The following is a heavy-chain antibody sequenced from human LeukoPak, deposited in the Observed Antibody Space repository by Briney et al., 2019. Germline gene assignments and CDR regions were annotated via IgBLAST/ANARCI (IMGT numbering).Heavy chain of an antibody. CDR3: ARVAFVVGATRSYYYYYMDV. CDR1: GGSISSYY. V-gene: IGHV4-59*12. D-gene: IGHD1-26*01. J-gene: IGHJ6*03. CDR2: IYYSGST. Sequence: SETLSLTCTVSGGSISSYYWSWIRQPPGKGLEWIGYIYYSGSTNYNPSLKSRVTMSVDTSKNQFSLKLNSVTAADTAVYYCARVAFVVGATRSYYYYYMDVWGKGTTVTVSS.